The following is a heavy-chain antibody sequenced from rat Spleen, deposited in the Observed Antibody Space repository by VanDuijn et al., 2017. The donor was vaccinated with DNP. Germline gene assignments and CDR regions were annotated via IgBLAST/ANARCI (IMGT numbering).Heavy chain of an antibody. D-gene: IGHD1-10*01. V-gene: IGHV5-27*01. CDR2: ISTSGVVT. Sequence: EVQLVESGGGLVQPGGSLKLSCAASGFTFSDYNMAWVRQAPTKGLEWVADISTSGVVTYYRDSVKGRFTISRDNAKSTLYLQMDSLRSEDTATYYCTSGNHNYYWGQGVMVTVSS. J-gene: IGHJ2*01. CDR3: TSGNHNYY. CDR1: GFTFSDYN.